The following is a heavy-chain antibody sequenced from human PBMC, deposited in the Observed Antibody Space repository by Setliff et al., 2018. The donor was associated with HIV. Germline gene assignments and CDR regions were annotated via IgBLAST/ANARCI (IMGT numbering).Heavy chain of an antibody. D-gene: IGHD3-10*01. Sequence: AASVKVSCKASGGTFSRNAISWVRQAPGQGLEWIGGITPIFGTPKYAQKFQGRVTITADESRSTAYLELSSLRSEDTAVYYCATAGEMATIGYSYYYMGVWGKGTTVTVSS. CDR2: ITPIFGTP. V-gene: IGHV1-69*13. CDR1: GGTFSRNA. J-gene: IGHJ6*03. CDR3: ATAGEMATIGYSYYYMGV.